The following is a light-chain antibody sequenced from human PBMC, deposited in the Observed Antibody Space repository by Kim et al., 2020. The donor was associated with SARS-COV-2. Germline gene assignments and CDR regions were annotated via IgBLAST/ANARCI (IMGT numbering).Light chain of an antibody. J-gene: IGKJ4*01. CDR3: LEEYNYQLA. CDR2: ATS. V-gene: IGKV1-6*01. Sequence: AIQMTQSPSSLTAFVGDRVTITCRASQDINNDLGWYQQKPGRAPKLLIYATSTLQSGVPLRFSGSGSGTDFTLTISSLQPEDCATCYGLEEYNYQLAFGGGTKVDIK. CDR1: QDINND.